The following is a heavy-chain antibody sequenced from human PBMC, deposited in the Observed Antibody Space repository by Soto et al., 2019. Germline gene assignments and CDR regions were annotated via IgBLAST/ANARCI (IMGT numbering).Heavy chain of an antibody. J-gene: IGHJ6*02. CDR1: GGSISSGGYY. CDR2: IYYSGST. Sequence: SETLSLTCTVSGGSISSGGYYWSWIRQHPGKGLEWIGYIYYSGSTYYNPSLKSRVTISVDTSKNQFSLKLSSVTAADTAVYYCARGYCSSTSCYHARYYYYYYCMDVWGQGTTVTVSS. D-gene: IGHD2-2*01. V-gene: IGHV4-31*03. CDR3: ARGYCSSTSCYHARYYYYYYCMDV.